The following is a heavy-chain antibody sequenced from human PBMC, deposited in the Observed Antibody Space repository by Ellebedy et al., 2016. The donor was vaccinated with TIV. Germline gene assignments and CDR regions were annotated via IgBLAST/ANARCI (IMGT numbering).Heavy chain of an antibody. CDR1: GFTFINYW. D-gene: IGHD6-6*01. Sequence: GESLKISCAASGFTFINYWMSWVRQAPGKGLEWVANIKQDGSEKDSVDSLKGRFIISRDNPKNSLYLQMNSLRAEDTAVYYCARIGYSSSSFDYWGQGTWSPSPQ. V-gene: IGHV3-7*04. CDR3: ARIGYSSSSFDY. CDR2: IKQDGSEK. J-gene: IGHJ4*02.